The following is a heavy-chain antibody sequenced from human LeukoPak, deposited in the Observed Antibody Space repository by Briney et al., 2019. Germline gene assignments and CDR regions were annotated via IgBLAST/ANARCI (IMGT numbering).Heavy chain of an antibody. J-gene: IGHJ5*02. V-gene: IGHV3-74*01. D-gene: IGHD2-15*01. CDR2: INSDGSTT. CDR1: GFTFSSYW. CDR3: ARGGSSTWYGP. Sequence: GGSLRLSCAASGFTFSSYWMHWVRQAPGKGLVWVSRINSDGSTTSHADSVKGRFTISRDNAKNTLFLQMNSLRAEDTAVYYCARGGSSTWYGPRGQGTLVTVSS.